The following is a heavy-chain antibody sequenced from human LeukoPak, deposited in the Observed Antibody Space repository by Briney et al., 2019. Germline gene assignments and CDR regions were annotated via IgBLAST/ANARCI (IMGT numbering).Heavy chain of an antibody. CDR1: GFTFSSYG. Sequence: GGSLRLSCAASGFTFSSYGMHWVRQAPGKGLEWVAVISYDGSNKYYADSVKGRFTISRDNSKNTLYLQMNSLRAEDTAVYYCARGPGEDIVVVPAAPVWSAFDIWGQGTMVTVSS. J-gene: IGHJ3*02. CDR2: ISYDGSNK. D-gene: IGHD2-2*01. CDR3: ARGPGEDIVVVPAAPVWSAFDI. V-gene: IGHV3-30*03.